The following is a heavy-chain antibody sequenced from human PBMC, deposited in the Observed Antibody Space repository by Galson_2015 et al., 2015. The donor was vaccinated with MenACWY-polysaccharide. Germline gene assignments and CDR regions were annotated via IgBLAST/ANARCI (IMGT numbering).Heavy chain of an antibody. D-gene: IGHD3-10*01. CDR2: LSPTTGNT. CDR1: GLTFSSYG. CDR3: AKGAAHYGSGNYYDY. V-gene: IGHV3-23*01. Sequence: SLRLSCAGSGLTFSSYGMGWVRQAPGKGLEWVSGLSPTTGNTYYADSVRGRFTISRDNSKNPLYLQIDSLRAEDTALYYCAKGAAHYGSGNYYDYWGQGTQVPVSS. J-gene: IGHJ4*02.